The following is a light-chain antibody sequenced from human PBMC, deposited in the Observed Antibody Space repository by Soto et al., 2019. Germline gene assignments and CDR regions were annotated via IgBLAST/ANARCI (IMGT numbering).Light chain of an antibody. CDR1: QSISTN. V-gene: IGKV3-15*01. Sequence: EIVMTQSPATLSVSPGERVTLSCRASQSISTNLAWYQQKPGQAPRLLIYGAFTRATAIPARSSGSGSGTEFTVTISSLQSEDFAVYYCQQYNDWPRTFGHGTKVEI. CDR3: QQYNDWPRT. CDR2: GAF. J-gene: IGKJ1*01.